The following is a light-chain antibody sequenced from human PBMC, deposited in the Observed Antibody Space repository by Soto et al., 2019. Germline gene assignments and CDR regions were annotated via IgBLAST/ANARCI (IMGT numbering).Light chain of an antibody. CDR3: QQYGSSPIT. Sequence: EIVLTQSPGTLSLSPGERATLSCRASQSVSSNFLAWYQQKPGQAPRLLIYGASSRATGIPDRFSGSGSGTGFTLTISRLEPEAFAVYYCQQYGSSPITFGQGTRLEIK. V-gene: IGKV3-20*01. CDR2: GAS. J-gene: IGKJ5*01. CDR1: QSVSSNF.